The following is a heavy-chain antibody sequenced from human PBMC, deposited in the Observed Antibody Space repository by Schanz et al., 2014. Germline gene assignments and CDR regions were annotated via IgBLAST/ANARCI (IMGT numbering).Heavy chain of an antibody. Sequence: EVQLVESGGGLVKPGGSLRLSCEASGFTFITYTMNWVRQAPGKGLEWLSYIATSSSTRHYADSVKGRFTISRDNSKTTLSLQMNSLRAEDTAVDYCAKGLYYDNTGGGFDYWGQGTLVTVSS. J-gene: IGHJ4*02. V-gene: IGHV3-21*04. D-gene: IGHD3-16*01. CDR3: AKGLYYDNTGGGFDY. CDR2: IATSSSTR. CDR1: GFTFITYT.